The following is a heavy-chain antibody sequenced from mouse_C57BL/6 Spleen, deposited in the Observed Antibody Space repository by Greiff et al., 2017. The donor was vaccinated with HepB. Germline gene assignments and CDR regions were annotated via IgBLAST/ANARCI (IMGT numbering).Heavy chain of an antibody. Sequence: VQLQQPGAELVKPGASVKLSCKASGYTFTSYWMHWVKQRPGQGLEWIGMIHPNSGSTNYNEKFKSKATLTVDKSSSTAYMQLSSLTSEDSAVDYCARGYYGSGFAYWGQGTLVTVSA. CDR1: GYTFTSYW. CDR3: ARGYYGSGFAY. V-gene: IGHV1-64*01. D-gene: IGHD1-1*01. J-gene: IGHJ3*01. CDR2: IHPNSGST.